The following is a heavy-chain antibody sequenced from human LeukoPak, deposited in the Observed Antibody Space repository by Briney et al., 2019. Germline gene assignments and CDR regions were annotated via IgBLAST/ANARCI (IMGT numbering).Heavy chain of an antibody. V-gene: IGHV3-30-3*01. CDR2: ISYDGSDK. J-gene: IGHJ3*02. CDR1: GFTFRSQA. D-gene: IGHD3-16*01. CDR3: ASDTSWTRTETDAFDI. Sequence: PGRSLRLSCAASGFTFRSQAMHRVRQAPGKGLEWVAVISYDGSDKYYADSVKGRFTISRDSSKDTLYLQMNSLRAEDTAVYYCASDTSWTRTETDAFDIWGQGTMVTVSS.